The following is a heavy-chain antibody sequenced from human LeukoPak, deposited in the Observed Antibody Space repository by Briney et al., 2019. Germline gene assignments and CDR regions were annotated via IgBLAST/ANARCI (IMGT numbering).Heavy chain of an antibody. CDR2: IYYSGST. Sequence: SETLSLTCTVSGGSISSGGYYWSWIRQHPGKGLEWIGYIYYSGSTCYNPSLKSRVTISVDTSKNQFSLKLSSVTAADTAVYYCARDSSYGDTFDYWGQGTLVTVSS. D-gene: IGHD4-17*01. CDR3: ARDSSYGDTFDY. J-gene: IGHJ4*02. CDR1: GGSISSGGYY. V-gene: IGHV4-31*03.